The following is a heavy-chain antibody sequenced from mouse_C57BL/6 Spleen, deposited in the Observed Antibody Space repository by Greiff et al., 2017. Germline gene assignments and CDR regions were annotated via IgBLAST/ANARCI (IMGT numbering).Heavy chain of an antibody. CDR1: GYTFTEYT. V-gene: IGHV1-62-2*01. J-gene: IGHJ2*01. Sequence: VQLQQSGAELVKPGASVKLSCKASGYTFTEYTIHWVKQRSGQGLEWIGWFYPGSGSITYNEKFKDKATLTADKSSSTAYMELSRVTSEDSAVYFRARHEDPRGGDYFDYWGQGTTLTVSS. CDR3: ARHEDPRGGDYFDY. CDR2: FYPGSGSI.